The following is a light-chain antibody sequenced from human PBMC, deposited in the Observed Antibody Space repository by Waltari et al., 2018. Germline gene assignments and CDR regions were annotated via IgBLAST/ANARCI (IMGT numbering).Light chain of an antibody. Sequence: EIVLTQSPGPLSLSPGERATLSCGASQSISSIYLAWYQQTPGQAPRLLIYGASSRATGIPDRFSGGGSGTDFTLTISRLEPEDFAVYYCQQYGSSPLTFGQGTKVEIK. CDR3: QQYGSSPLT. CDR1: QSISSIY. CDR2: GAS. J-gene: IGKJ1*01. V-gene: IGKV3-20*01.